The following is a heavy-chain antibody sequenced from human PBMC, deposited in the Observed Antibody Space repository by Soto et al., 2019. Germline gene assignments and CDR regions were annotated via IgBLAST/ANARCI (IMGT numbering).Heavy chain of an antibody. J-gene: IGHJ5*02. CDR3: ATTVRHNWNYKFDP. V-gene: IGHV4-59*01. D-gene: IGHD1-7*01. CDR1: GGSISRYY. CDR2: IYYSGST. Sequence: SETLSLTCTVSGGSISRYYWSWIRQPPGKGLEWIGYIYYSGSTNYNPSLKSRVTISVDTSKNQFSLKLSSVTAADTAVYYCATTVRHNWNYKFDPWGQGTLVTVSS.